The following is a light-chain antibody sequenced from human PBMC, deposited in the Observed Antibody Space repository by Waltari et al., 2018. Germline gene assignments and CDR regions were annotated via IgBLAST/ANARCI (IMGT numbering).Light chain of an antibody. J-gene: IGKJ4*01. CDR1: QGISSW. CDR3: QQTNTFPPT. V-gene: IGKV1D-12*01. CDR2: AAS. Sequence: DIQMTQSPSSVSASVGVRVIITCRASQGISSWIAWDQQKPLKPPKLLIDAASSLQSGVPSRFTGSGCGTDFTLTISSLQPEDFVTYFCQQTNTFPPTCGGGTKVEIK.